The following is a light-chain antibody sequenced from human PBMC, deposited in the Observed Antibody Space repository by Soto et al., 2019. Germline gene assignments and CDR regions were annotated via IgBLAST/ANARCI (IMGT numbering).Light chain of an antibody. CDR2: AAS. J-gene: IGKJ1*01. Sequence: DIQMTQSPSSLSASIGDSVTITCRASQTSIGYLKCYQQKPGKAPRLLINAASNLQSGVPSRFRGSGSETDLTITITSLQPEDFATYYCQQSYTTPRTFDQGTKVEI. V-gene: IGKV1-39*01. CDR1: QTSIGY. CDR3: QQSYTTPRT.